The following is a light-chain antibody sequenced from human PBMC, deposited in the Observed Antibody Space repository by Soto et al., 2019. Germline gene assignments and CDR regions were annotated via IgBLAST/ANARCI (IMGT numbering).Light chain of an antibody. CDR1: QSVSGSY. CDR3: YQYDTSPWT. CDR2: DAS. J-gene: IGKJ1*01. V-gene: IGKV3-20*01. Sequence: EIVMTQSPGTLSSSPGEAATLSCRASQSVSGSYLAWYQQKPGQAPRLVIYDASTRATGIPDRFRGSGSGTDFTLTISRLEPEDFAVYYCYQYDTSPWTFGQGTKVDIK.